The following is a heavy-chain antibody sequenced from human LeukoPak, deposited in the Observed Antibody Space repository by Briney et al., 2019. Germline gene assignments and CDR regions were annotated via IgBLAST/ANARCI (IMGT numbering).Heavy chain of an antibody. Sequence: GGSLRLSCAASGFTFSDYYMSWIRQAPGKGLEWVSYISSSGSTIYYADSVKGRFTISRDNAKNSLYLQMNSQRAEDTAVYYCARDPGAVAGTVKVGYYFDYWGQGTLVTVSS. D-gene: IGHD6-19*01. J-gene: IGHJ4*02. V-gene: IGHV3-11*01. CDR3: ARDPGAVAGTVKVGYYFDY. CDR1: GFTFSDYY. CDR2: ISSSGSTI.